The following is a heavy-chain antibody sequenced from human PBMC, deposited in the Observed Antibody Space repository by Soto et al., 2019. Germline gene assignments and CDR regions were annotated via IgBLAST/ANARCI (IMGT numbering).Heavy chain of an antibody. D-gene: IGHD3-22*01. J-gene: IGHJ4*02. CDR2: IKKMVDGGTA. CDR1: GFTFSNAL. CDR3: STVNPYRSDSRSHCS. Sequence: EVHLVECVGALVQPGWSLRLSCASPGFTFSNALMNWVGQSSGKGLEWIGLIKKMVDGGTADQATPVKGRFTISRNGSKNMLYLQMNSLKTEHTAVYYCSTVNPYRSDSRSHCSWGQVTLVTVFS. V-gene: IGHV3-15*02.